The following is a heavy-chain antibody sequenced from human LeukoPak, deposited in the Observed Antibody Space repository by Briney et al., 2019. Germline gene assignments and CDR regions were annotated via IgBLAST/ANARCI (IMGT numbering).Heavy chain of an antibody. CDR2: IYYSGST. J-gene: IGHJ6*03. CDR1: GSSISSSSYY. CDR3: ARTTEAHSWRTRYYDYYMDV. Sequence: PSETLSLTCTVSGSSISSSSYYWGWIRQPPGKGLEWIGSIYYSGSTNYNPSLKSRVTISVDTSKNQFSLKLSSVTAADTAVYYCARTTEAHSWRTRYYDYYMDVWGKGTTVTVSS. D-gene: IGHD6-13*01. V-gene: IGHV4-39*07.